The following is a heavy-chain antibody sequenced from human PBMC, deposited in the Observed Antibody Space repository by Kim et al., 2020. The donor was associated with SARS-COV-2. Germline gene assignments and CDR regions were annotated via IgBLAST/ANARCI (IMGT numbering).Heavy chain of an antibody. CDR2: IIPILGIA. D-gene: IGHD3-22*01. CDR1: GGTFSSYA. V-gene: IGHV1-69*04. CDR3: ARSPTNHYDSSGYSLREYYFDY. J-gene: IGHJ4*02. Sequence: SVKVSCKASGGTFSSYAISWVRQAPGQGLEWMGRIIPILGIANYAQKFQGRVTITADKSTSTAYMELSSLRSEDTAVYYCARSPTNHYDSSGYSLREYYFDYWGQGTLVTVSS.